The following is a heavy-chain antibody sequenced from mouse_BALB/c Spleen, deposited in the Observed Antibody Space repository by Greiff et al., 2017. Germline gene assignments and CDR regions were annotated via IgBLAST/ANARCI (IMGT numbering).Heavy chain of an antibody. V-gene: IGHV1-7*01. J-gene: IGHJ2*01. CDR3: ASSRYFDY. CDR2: INPSTGYT. CDR1: GYTFTSYW. D-gene: IGHD3-3*01. Sequence: VQLQQSGAELAKPGASVKMSCKASGYTFTSYWMHWVKQRPGQGLEWIGYINPSTGYTEYNQKFKDKATLTADKSSSTAYMQLSSLTSEDSAVYYCASSRYFDYWGQGTTLTVSS.